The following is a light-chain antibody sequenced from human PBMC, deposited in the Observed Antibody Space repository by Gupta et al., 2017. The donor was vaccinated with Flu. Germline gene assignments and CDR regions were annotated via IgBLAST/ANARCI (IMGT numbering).Light chain of an antibody. V-gene: IGKV4-1*01. Sequence: NCKSSQSVFYDASEKNYLSWYQQKPGQPPKVLINWASIRESGVPDRFSGSGSGTDFILTINSLQAEDVAVYYCQQSYGTPLTFGGGTKVEIK. J-gene: IGKJ4*01. CDR3: QQSYGTPLT. CDR1: QSVFYDASEKNY. CDR2: WAS.